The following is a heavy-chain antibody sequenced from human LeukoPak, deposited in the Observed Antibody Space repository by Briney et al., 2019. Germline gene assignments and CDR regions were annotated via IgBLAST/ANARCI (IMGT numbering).Heavy chain of an antibody. D-gene: IGHD6-19*01. J-gene: IGHJ4*02. CDR3: ARGRRAGSGWPFFDS. V-gene: IGHV4-59*08. CDR2: IYDSGSI. Sequence: PSETLSLTCTVSGGSISSFYSNWIRQPPGKGLEWIGYIYDSGSIIYNPSLKSRVTISLDTSKNQFSVRLSSMTAADTAVYYCARGRRAGSGWPFFDSWGQGTLVSVSS. CDR1: GGSISSFY.